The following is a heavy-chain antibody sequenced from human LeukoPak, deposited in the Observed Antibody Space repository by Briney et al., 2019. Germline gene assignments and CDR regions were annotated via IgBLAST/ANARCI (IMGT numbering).Heavy chain of an antibody. Sequence: SETLSLTCTVSGGSFSSYYWSWIRQPPGKGLEWIGHIYYSGSTNYNPSLKSRVTMSLDTSKTQFSLNLSSVTAADTAVYYCARAVITFGGVVAKGFDCWGQGTLVTVSS. V-gene: IGHV4-59*01. CDR3: ARAVITFGGVVAKGFDC. D-gene: IGHD3-16*02. CDR1: GGSFSSYY. J-gene: IGHJ4*02. CDR2: IYYSGST.